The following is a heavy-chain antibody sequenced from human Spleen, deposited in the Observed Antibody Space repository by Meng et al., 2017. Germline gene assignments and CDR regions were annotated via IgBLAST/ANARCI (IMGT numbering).Heavy chain of an antibody. J-gene: IGHJ4*02. D-gene: IGHD3-10*01. CDR1: GYTFTGYY. CDR2: INPNSGGT. V-gene: IGHV1-2*02. CDR3: AESGTYYVGSFDS. Sequence: ASVKVSCKASGYTFTGYYMHWVRQAPGQGLEWMGWINPNSGGTNYAQKFQGRVTMTRDTSISTAYMELSRLRSDDTAVYYCAESGTYYVGSFDSWGQGTLVTVSS.